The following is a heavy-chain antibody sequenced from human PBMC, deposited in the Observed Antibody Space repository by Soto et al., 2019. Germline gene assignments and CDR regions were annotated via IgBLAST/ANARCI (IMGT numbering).Heavy chain of an antibody. CDR3: ARGGTLVEPTGGCLDL. CDR1: GCTFSSYR. V-gene: IGHV1-2*02. CDR2: LNPKSGDR. Sequence: ASVKGSCKASGCTFSSYRFNWVRQAPGQGLEWMGWLNPKSGDRKYAQKFQGRVTMTRDTAISTAYMQLSRLRSDDTALYYCARGGTLVEPTGGCLDLWGQGNFVPAYS. J-gene: IGHJ4*02. D-gene: IGHD1-1*01.